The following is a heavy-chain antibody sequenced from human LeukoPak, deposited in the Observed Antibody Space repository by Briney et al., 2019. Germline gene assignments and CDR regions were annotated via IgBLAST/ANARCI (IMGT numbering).Heavy chain of an antibody. CDR2: IRSKANSYAT. CDR3: ARDLGQYYDTSDNWFDP. J-gene: IGHJ5*02. V-gene: IGHV3-73*01. CDR1: GFTFSGSA. D-gene: IGHD3-22*01. Sequence: GGSLRLSCAASGFTFSGSAMHWVRQASGKGLEWVGRIRSKANSYATAYAASVKGNFTISRDDSKNTAFLQMNSLRAEDTAVYYCARDLGQYYDTSDNWFDPWGQGTLVTVSS.